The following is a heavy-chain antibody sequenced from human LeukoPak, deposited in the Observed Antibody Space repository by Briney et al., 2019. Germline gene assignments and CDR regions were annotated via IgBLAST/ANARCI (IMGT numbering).Heavy chain of an antibody. V-gene: IGHV3-23*01. D-gene: IGHD6-13*01. CDR3: AKGRWTYSSSWYSDDY. Sequence: GGSLRLSCAASGFTFSSYAMSWARQAPGKGLEWVSAISGSGGSTYYADSVKGRFTISRDNSKNTLYLQMNSLRAEDTAVYYCAKGRWTYSSSWYSDDYWGQGTLITVSS. CDR2: ISGSGGST. J-gene: IGHJ4*02. CDR1: GFTFSSYA.